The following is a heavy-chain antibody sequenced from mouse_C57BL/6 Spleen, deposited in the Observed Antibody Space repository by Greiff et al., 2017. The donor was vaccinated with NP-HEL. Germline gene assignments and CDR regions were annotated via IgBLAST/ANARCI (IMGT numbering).Heavy chain of an antibody. Sequence: EVQLQQSGAELVKPGASVKLSCTPSGFNFTDYYMHWVKQRPEQGLEWIGRIDPEGGETKYAPNFQGKATITADTSSNTAYLQLSSLTSEDTAVEYGARSHSYDGYYVWYFDVWGTGTTVTVSS. D-gene: IGHD2-3*01. CDR1: GFNFTDYY. CDR3: ARSHSYDGYYVWYFDV. CDR2: IDPEGGET. V-gene: IGHV14-2*01. J-gene: IGHJ1*03.